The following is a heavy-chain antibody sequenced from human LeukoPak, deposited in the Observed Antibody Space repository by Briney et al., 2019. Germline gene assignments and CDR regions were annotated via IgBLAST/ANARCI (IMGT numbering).Heavy chain of an antibody. Sequence: GGSLRLSCASSGFTFNNYAMTWVRQAPGKGLEWVSSITASGGSTYCADSVKGRFTISRDNSKNTLYLQMSSLRAEDTAVYYCARDYPTSGIVTIFDYRGQGTLVTVSS. CDR3: ARDYPTSGIVTIFDY. CDR2: ITASGGST. J-gene: IGHJ4*02. D-gene: IGHD1-1*01. V-gene: IGHV3-23*01. CDR1: GFTFNNYA.